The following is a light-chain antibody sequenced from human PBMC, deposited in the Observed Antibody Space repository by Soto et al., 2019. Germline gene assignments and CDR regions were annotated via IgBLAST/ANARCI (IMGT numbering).Light chain of an antibody. CDR1: QSVRSN. Sequence: IVMTQSPATLSVSPGDIATLSCMANQSVRSNLACYQQRPGQAPRLLIYGASSRATGIPDRFSGSGSGTDFTLTISRLEPEDFAVYYCQQYGSSPLTFGGGTKVDIK. CDR3: QQYGSSPLT. CDR2: GAS. V-gene: IGKV3-20*01. J-gene: IGKJ4*01.